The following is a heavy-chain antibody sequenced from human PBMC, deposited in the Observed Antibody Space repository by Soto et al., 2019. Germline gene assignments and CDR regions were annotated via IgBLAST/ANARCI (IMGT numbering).Heavy chain of an antibody. J-gene: IGHJ4*02. V-gene: IGHV1-18*01. Sequence: QVQLVQSGAEVKKPGASVKVSCKASGYTFTSYGISWVRQAPGQGLEWMGWISAYNGNTNYAQKLQGRVTMTTDTSTSTAYVELRSLRSGDTAVYYCARDGRLEDILTGYYTHFDYWGQGTLVTVSS. CDR1: GYTFTSYG. CDR2: ISAYNGNT. D-gene: IGHD3-9*01. CDR3: ARDGRLEDILTGYYTHFDY.